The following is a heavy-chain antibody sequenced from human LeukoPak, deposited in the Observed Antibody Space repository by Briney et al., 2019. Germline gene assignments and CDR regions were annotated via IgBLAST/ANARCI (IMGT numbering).Heavy chain of an antibody. V-gene: IGHV3-23*01. CDR3: AKALRAPHRPVYTYYYMDV. J-gene: IGHJ6*03. CDR1: GFTFSSYE. CDR2: ISGRGDST. D-gene: IGHD2-2*02. Sequence: GGSLRLSCAASGFTFSSYEMNWVRQAPGKGLEWVSTISGRGDSTYYADSVKGRFTISRDNSKNSVFLQMNSLRADDAAVYYCAKALRAPHRPVYTYYYMDVWGKGTTVTVSS.